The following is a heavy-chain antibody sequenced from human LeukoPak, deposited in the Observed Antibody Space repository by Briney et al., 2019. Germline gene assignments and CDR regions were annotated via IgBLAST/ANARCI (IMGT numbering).Heavy chain of an antibody. D-gene: IGHD1-1*01. CDR2: INPNSGGT. CDR3: ARDGPTTGTTGYYYYMDV. V-gene: IGHV1-2*02. CDR1: GYTLTGYY. Sequence: ASVKVSCKASGYTLTGYYMHWVRQAPGQGLEWMGWINPNSGGTNYAQKFQGRVTMTRDTSISTAYMELSRLRSDDTAVYYCARDGPTTGTTGYYYYMDVWGKGTTVTVSS. J-gene: IGHJ6*03.